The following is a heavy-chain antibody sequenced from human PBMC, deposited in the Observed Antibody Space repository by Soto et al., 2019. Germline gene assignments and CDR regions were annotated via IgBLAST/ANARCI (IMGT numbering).Heavy chain of an antibody. V-gene: IGHV4-34*01. J-gene: IGHJ5*02. D-gene: IGHD5-12*01. Sequence: SETLSLTCAVYGGSFSGYYWSWIRQPPGKGLEWIGEINHSGSTNYNPSLKSRVTISVDTSKNQFSLKLSSVTAEDTAVYYCARVVGSGYESSWGQGTLVTVSS. CDR2: INHSGST. CDR1: GGSFSGYY. CDR3: ARVVGSGYESS.